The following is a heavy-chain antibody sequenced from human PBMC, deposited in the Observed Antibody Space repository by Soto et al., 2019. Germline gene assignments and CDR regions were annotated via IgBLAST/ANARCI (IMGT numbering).Heavy chain of an antibody. CDR2: IHSDSNT. V-gene: IGHV3-53*01. CDR3: ARHVWLES. J-gene: IGHJ5*01. CDR1: GFNVTSNS. Sequence: LRLSCAVSGFNVTSNSMNWVRQAPGKGLEWLSLIHSDSNTKYADSVKGRFTISRGSSENKFYLQMNSLRAEDTAVYYCARHVWLESWGQGTLVTVSS.